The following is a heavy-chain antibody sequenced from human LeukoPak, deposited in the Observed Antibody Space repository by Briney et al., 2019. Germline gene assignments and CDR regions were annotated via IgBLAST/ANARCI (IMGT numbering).Heavy chain of an antibody. CDR2: IYHIGTT. J-gene: IGHJ4*02. V-gene: IGHV4-30-2*01. D-gene: IGHD3-16*01. CDR3: ASLPMGGVDY. CDR1: GGSVSSGGFH. Sequence: PSETLSLTCTVSGGSVSSGGFHWSWIRQPPGKGLQWIGYIYHIGTTDYHPSLKSRVTISLDRSKNQVSLSLSSVTAADTAVYYCASLPMGGVDYWGQGTLVTVSS.